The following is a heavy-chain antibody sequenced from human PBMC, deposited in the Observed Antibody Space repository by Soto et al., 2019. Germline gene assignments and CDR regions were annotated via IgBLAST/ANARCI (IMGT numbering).Heavy chain of an antibody. V-gene: IGHV2-70*11. CDR1: GLSLNTTGGC. CDR3: ARMRWNSYSSDF. J-gene: IGHJ4*02. Sequence: SGPTLVNPTQTLTLTCTLSGLSLNTTGGCVKWIRQAPGKALEWLARIDWDDDKYYRASLRTRLTISKDTSKNQVVLTMTNMDPMDSATYFCARMRWNSYSSDFWCQGTLVS. CDR2: IDWDDDK. D-gene: IGHD1-7*01.